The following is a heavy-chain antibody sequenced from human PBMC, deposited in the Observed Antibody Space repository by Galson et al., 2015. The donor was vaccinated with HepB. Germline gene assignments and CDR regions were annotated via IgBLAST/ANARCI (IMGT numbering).Heavy chain of an antibody. V-gene: IGHV3-23*01. CDR1: GFTFNRYA. Sequence: SLRLSCAASGFTFNRYAMNWVRQAPGKGLEWVSGISGSGISTYYADSVKGRFTISRDNVKNSLFLQMNSLRAEDTALYYCAREQYDNALGYHGLDVWGQGTTVIVSS. CDR2: ISGSGIST. D-gene: IGHD3-22*01. CDR3: AREQYDNALGYHGLDV. J-gene: IGHJ6*02.